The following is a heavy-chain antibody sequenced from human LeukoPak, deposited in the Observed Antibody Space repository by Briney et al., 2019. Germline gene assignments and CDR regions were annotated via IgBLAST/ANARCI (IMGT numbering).Heavy chain of an antibody. Sequence: SETLSLTCTVSGGSISCYYWSWIRQPPGKGLEWIGYIYYSGSTNYNPSLKSRVTISVDTSKNQFSLKLSSVTAADTAVYYCARTTTMVRGVIIDFDYWGLGTLVTVSS. J-gene: IGHJ4*02. CDR3: ARTTTMVRGVIIDFDY. D-gene: IGHD3-10*01. CDR2: IYYSGST. V-gene: IGHV4-59*01. CDR1: GGSISCYY.